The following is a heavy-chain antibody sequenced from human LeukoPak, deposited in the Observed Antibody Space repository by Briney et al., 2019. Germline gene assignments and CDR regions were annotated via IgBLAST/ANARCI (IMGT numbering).Heavy chain of an antibody. Sequence: SETLSLTCAVSIDSTNGNYWSWVRQSPGKGLEWIGEVHRSGSTNYKPSLKRRVTISIDRFKDLISLDLTSVTAADTAVYYCARELLNAPTPGAYWGQGILVTVSS. CDR3: ARELLNAPTPGAY. V-gene: IGHV4-4*02. CDR2: VHRSGST. J-gene: IGHJ4*02. D-gene: IGHD2-21*01. CDR1: IDSTNGNY.